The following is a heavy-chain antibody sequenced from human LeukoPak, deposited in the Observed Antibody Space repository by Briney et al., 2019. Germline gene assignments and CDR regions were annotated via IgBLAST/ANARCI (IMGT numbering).Heavy chain of an antibody. J-gene: IGHJ4*02. Sequence: PSQTLSLTCSVSGGSVNSGPYYWTWIRQPAGKGLEWIGRIYTSGNTNYNPSLKSRVRMSIDTSKNQFSLMLTSVTASDTAVYFCARSRIVVVTAIPVNYFDYWGQGTLVTVSS. D-gene: IGHD2-21*02. CDR1: GGSVNSGPYY. CDR2: IYTSGNT. CDR3: ARSRIVVVTAIPVNYFDY. V-gene: IGHV4-61*02.